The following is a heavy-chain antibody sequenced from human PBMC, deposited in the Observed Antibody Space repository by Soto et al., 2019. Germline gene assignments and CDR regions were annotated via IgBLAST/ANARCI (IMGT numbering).Heavy chain of an antibody. CDR3: YHYDSGSYSTDF. D-gene: IGHD3-10*01. Sequence: GGSLRLSCAASGLTFANARMNWVRQAPGKGLEWVGRIKIRADGGTTDYAAPVKGRFTISRDDSESTLYLQMNSLKIEDTDVYYCYHYDSGSYSTDFWGRGTLVTVSS. J-gene: IGHJ4*01. CDR1: GLTFANAR. CDR2: IKIRADGGTT. V-gene: IGHV3-15*07.